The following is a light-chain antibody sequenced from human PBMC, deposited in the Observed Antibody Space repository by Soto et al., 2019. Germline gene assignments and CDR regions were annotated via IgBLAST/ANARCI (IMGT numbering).Light chain of an antibody. CDR3: QMDSKWNACT. CDR1: QSLGGN. Sequence: EIVMTQTPATLAVSPGDTATLSCMASQSLGGNLAWYQQKPGQAPRLLVFRASSRATGVPARFSASGFGTEFIIPTSGLHSYHVVFYYCQMDSKWNACTVAPGTTV. CDR2: RAS. V-gene: IGKV3-15*01. J-gene: IGKJ1*01.